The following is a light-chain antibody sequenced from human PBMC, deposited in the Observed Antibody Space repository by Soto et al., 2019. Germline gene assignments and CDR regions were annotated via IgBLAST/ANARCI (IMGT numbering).Light chain of an antibody. CDR1: SSDVGGYNY. CDR3: SSYTSSSIPVV. CDR2: EVS. J-gene: IGLJ2*01. V-gene: IGLV2-14*01. Sequence: QAVVTQPASVSGSPGQSITISCTGTSSDVGGYNYVSWYQQHPGKAPKLMIYEVSNRPSGVSNRFSGSKSGNTASLTISGLQAEDEADYYCSSYTSSSIPVVFGGGTKLTVL.